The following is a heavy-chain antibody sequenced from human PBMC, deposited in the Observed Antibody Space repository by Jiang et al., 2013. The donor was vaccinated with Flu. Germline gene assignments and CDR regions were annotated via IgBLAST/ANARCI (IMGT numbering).Heavy chain of an antibody. D-gene: IGHD6-19*01. CDR2: IYYSGST. CDR1: GGSISSYY. Sequence: PGLVKPSETLSLTCTVSGGSISSYYWSWIRQPPGKGLEWIGYIYYSGSTNYNPSLKSRVTMSLDTSKNQFSLKLTSVTAADTAVYYCARSVAGFVSLPECWGQGTLVTVSS. CDR3: ARSVAGFVSLPEC. V-gene: IGHV4-59*08. J-gene: IGHJ4*02.